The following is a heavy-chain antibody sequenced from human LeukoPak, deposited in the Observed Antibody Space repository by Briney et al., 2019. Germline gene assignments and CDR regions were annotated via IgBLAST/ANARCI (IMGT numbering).Heavy chain of an antibody. D-gene: IGHD1-26*01. CDR2: INHSGST. CDR3: ARAAATTTHTEYYFDY. CDR1: GGSFSGYY. J-gene: IGHJ4*02. V-gene: IGHV4-34*01. Sequence: SETLSLTCAVYGGSFSGYYWSWIRQPPGKGLEWIGEINHSGSTNYNPSLKSRVTISVDTSKNQISLKLSSVTAADTAVYYCARAAATTTHTEYYFDYWGQGTLVTVSS.